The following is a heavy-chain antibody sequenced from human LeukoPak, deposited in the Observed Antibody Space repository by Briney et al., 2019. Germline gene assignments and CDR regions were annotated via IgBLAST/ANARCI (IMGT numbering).Heavy chain of an antibody. CDR1: GYTFTTYG. CDR2: ISTYNDNT. CDR3: ARDRVTMTDYASFDI. D-gene: IGHD3-22*01. V-gene: IGHV1-18*01. Sequence: ASVKVSCKASGYTFTTYGISWVRQAPGQGLEWMGWISTYNDNTNYAQKLQGRVTMTTDTSTSTAYMELRSLRSDDTAVYYCARDRVTMTDYASFDIWGQGTVVTASS. J-gene: IGHJ3*02.